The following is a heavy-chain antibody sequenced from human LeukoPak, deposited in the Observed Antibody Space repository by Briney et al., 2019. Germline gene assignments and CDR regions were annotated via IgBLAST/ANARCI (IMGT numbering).Heavy chain of an antibody. V-gene: IGHV4-59*01. Sequence: SETLSLTCTVPGGSISSYYWSWIRQPPGKGLEWIGYIYYSGSTNYNPSLKSRVTISVDTSKNQFSQKLSSVTAADTAVYYCARGSYRYGLDYWGQGTLVTVSS. D-gene: IGHD3-16*02. CDR2: IYYSGST. J-gene: IGHJ4*02. CDR1: GGSISSYY. CDR3: ARGSYRYGLDY.